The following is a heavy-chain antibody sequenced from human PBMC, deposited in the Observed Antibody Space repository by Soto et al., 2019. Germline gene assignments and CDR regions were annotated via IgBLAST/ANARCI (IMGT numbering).Heavy chain of an antibody. CDR3: ARASSCAYDSCAFDP. CDR2: IYYSGGT. J-gene: IGHJ5*02. Sequence: SETLSLTCTVSGGSISSYYWSWIRQPPGKGLEWIGYIYYSGGTNYNPSLKSRVTISVDTSKNQFSLKLSSVTAADTAVYYCARASSCAYDSCAFDPWGQGTLVTVSS. D-gene: IGHD3-16*01. V-gene: IGHV4-59*01. CDR1: GGSISSYY.